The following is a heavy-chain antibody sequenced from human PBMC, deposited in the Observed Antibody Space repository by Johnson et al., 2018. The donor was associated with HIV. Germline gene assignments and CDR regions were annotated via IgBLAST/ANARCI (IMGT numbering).Heavy chain of an antibody. Sequence: QEKLVESGGGVVQPGGSLRLSCAASGFTFADYGMHWVRQPPGKGLEWVAFIAHDESITHYADSVKGRFTMSRDNSKNTLYLHMKSLRPEDTSIYYCAKDDNLGVWYSDAFDVWGQGTVVTVSS. CDR1: GFTFADYG. CDR3: AKDDNLGVWYSDAFDV. D-gene: IGHD6-19*01. J-gene: IGHJ3*01. V-gene: IGHV3-30*02. CDR2: IAHDESIT.